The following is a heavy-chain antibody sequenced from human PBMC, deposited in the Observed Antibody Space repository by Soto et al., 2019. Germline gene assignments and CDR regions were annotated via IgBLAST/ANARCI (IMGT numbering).Heavy chain of an antibody. J-gene: IGHJ6*02. CDR1: GFTFSSYG. D-gene: IGHD3-10*01. CDR3: AKDLLLSSPHDYGSGSYYYYGMDV. Sequence: GGSLRLSCAASGFTFSSYGMHWVRQAPGKGLEWVAVISYDGSNKYYADSVKGRFTISRDNSKNTLYLQMNSLRAEDTAVYYCAKDLLLSSPHDYGSGSYYYYGMDVWGQGTTVTVSS. CDR2: ISYDGSNK. V-gene: IGHV3-30*18.